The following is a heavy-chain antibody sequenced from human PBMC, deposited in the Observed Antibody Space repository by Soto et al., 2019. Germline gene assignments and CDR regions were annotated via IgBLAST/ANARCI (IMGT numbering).Heavy chain of an antibody. CDR1: GYIFSNYG. V-gene: IGHV1-18*01. Sequence: ASVKVSCKASGYIFSNYGIAWVRQAPGQGPEWMGWISGYNGNTNSVQKLQARVTMTTDTSTTTAYMELRSLTSDDTAVYYCARGRYSSGGMDVWGQGTTVTV. CDR3: ARGRYSSGGMDV. D-gene: IGHD3-9*01. CDR2: ISGYNGNT. J-gene: IGHJ6*02.